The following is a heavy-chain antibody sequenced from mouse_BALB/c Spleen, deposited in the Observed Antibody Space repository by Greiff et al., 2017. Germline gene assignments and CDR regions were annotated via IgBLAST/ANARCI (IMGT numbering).Heavy chain of an antibody. CDR1: GYSITSGYY. D-gene: IGHD1-2*01. CDR3: ASSTTAGAMDY. V-gene: IGHV3-6*02. CDR2: ISYDGSN. J-gene: IGHJ4*01. Sequence: EVQLVESGPGLVKPSQSLSLTCSVTGYSITSGYYWNWIRQFPGNKLEWMGYISYDGSNNYNPSLKNRISITRDTSKNQFFLKLNSVTTEDTATYYCASSTTAGAMDYWGQGTSVTVSS.